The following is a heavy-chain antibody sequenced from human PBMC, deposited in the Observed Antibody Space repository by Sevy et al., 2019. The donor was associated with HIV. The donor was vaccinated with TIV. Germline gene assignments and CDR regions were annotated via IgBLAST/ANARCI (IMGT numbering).Heavy chain of an antibody. Sequence: SETLSLTCAVHDGSFSGYYWNWIRQLPGKGLEWIGEINGSGITYYNPSSKSRVTISVDTSTKQFSLRLNSVTAVDSAVYFCARSPPVVVVPGAPSWFDPWGQGTLVTVSS. CDR2: INGSGIT. D-gene: IGHD2-2*01. CDR1: DGSFSGYY. CDR3: ARSPPVVVVPGAPSWFDP. V-gene: IGHV4-34*01. J-gene: IGHJ5*02.